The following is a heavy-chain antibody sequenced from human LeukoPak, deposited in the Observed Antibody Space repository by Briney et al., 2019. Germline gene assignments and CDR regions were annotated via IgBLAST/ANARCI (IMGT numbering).Heavy chain of an antibody. CDR2: ISGSGGST. D-gene: IGHD3-16*01. Sequence: PGGSLRLSCTASGFTFSDYYMSWIRQAPGKGLEWVSAISGSGGSTYYADSVKGRFTISRDNSKNTLYLQMNSLRAEDTAVYYCATLGGPDYWGQGTLVTVSS. J-gene: IGHJ4*02. CDR1: GFTFSDYY. CDR3: ATLGGPDY. V-gene: IGHV3-23*01.